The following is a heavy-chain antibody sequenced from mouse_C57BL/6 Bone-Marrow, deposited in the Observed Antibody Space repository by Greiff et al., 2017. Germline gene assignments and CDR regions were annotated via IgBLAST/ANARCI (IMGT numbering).Heavy chain of an antibody. D-gene: IGHD1-1*01. CDR3: ARDRYYGSSYDWYFDV. CDR2: INSDGGST. V-gene: IGHV5-2*03. J-gene: IGHJ1*03. CDR1: EYEFPSHD. Sequence: EVKLEESGGGLVQPGESLKLSCESNEYEFPSHDMSWVRKTPEKRLELVAAINSDGGSTYYPDTMERRFIISRDNTKKTLYLQMSSLRSEDTALYYCARDRYYGSSYDWYFDVWGTGTTVTVSS.